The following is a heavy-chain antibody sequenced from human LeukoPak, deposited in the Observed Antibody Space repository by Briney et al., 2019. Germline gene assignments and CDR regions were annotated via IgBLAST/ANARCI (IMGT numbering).Heavy chain of an antibody. Sequence: ASVKVSCKASGYTFIGYYLRWVREAPGQGLEWMGWINPDSGGTNYAQKFQGWVTMTRDTSISTAYMELSRLRSDDTAVYYCARGFRGVILNWFDPWGQGTLVTVSS. CDR3: ARGFRGVILNWFDP. D-gene: IGHD3-10*01. V-gene: IGHV1-2*04. CDR2: INPDSGGT. J-gene: IGHJ5*02. CDR1: GYTFIGYY.